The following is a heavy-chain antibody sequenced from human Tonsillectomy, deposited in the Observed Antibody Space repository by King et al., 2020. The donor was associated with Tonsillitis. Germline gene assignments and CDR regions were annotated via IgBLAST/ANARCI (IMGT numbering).Heavy chain of an antibody. CDR3: ASLGDKSFYYMDV. CDR2: IYSGDST. Sequence: DVQLVESGGGLIQPGGSLRLSCAASGFIVSSNYMSWVRQAPGKGLEWVSVIYSGDSTYYADSVKGRFTISRDNSKNTLNLQMNSLRAEDTAVYYCASLGDKSFYYMDVWGTGTTVTVSS. CDR1: GFIVSSNY. J-gene: IGHJ6*03. D-gene: IGHD2-21*01. V-gene: IGHV3-53*01.